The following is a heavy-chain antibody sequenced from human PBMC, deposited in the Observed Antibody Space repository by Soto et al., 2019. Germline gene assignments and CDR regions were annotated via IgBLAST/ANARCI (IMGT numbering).Heavy chain of an antibody. CDR2: ISGSGFKK. Sequence: EVVLLESGGGLEQPGGSLRLSCAASGFIFENFGMSWVRQAPGKGLEWISSISGSGFKKYYADSVKGRCTISRDNSKSPVYVELNDLSAEDTAVYHCAKKQGVELVPLATVAWFAPWGQGSVVTVSS. J-gene: IGHJ5*02. V-gene: IGHV3-23*01. D-gene: IGHD1-26*01. CDR1: GFIFENFG. CDR3: AKKQGVELVPLATVAWFAP.